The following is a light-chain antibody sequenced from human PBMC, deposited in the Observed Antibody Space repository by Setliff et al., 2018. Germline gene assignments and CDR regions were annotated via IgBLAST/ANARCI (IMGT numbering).Light chain of an antibody. Sequence: QSALTQPAPVSGSPGQSITISCTGTSSDVGGYNYVSWYQQHPGKAPKLMIYDVSNRPSGVSNRFSGSKSANTASLTISGLQAEDEADYYCSSYAGSSTLYVFGTGTKVTVL. J-gene: IGLJ1*01. CDR1: SSDVGGYNY. CDR3: SSYAGSSTLYV. V-gene: IGLV2-14*03. CDR2: DVS.